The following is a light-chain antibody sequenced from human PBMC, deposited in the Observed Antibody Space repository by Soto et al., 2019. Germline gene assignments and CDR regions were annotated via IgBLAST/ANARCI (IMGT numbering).Light chain of an antibody. CDR2: DAS. CDR1: QDISNY. CDR3: QQFGYLPPTLLT. Sequence: DIQMTQSPSSLSASVGDRVTITCQASQDISNYLNWYQQKPGKAPKLLIYDASKLATGVPSRFGGSGSGTDFTFTISSLQAEDIATYYCQQFGYLPPTLLTFGGGTKVEIK. J-gene: IGKJ4*01. V-gene: IGKV1-33*01.